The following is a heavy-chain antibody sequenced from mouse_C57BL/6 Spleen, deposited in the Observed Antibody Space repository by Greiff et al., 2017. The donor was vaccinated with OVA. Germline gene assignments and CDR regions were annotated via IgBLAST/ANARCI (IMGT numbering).Heavy chain of an antibody. CDR2: IRNKANGYTT. CDR3: ARSIYDGYWGNAMDY. V-gene: IGHV7-3*01. J-gene: IGHJ4*01. CDR1: GFTFTDYY. D-gene: IGHD2-3*01. Sequence: DVKLVESGGGLVQPGGSLSLSCAASGFTFTDYYMSWVRQPPGKALEWLGFIRNKANGYTTEYSASVKGRFTISRDNSQSILYLQMNALRAEDSATYYCARSIYDGYWGNAMDYWGQGTSVTVSS.